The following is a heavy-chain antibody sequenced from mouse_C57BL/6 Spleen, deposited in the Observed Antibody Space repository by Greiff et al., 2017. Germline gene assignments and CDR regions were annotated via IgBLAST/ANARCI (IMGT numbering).Heavy chain of an antibody. CDR1: GFSFNTYA. V-gene: IGHV10-1*01. CDR2: IRSKSNNYAT. Sequence: ELKLVESGGGLVQPKGSLKLSCAASGFSFNTYAMNWVRQAPGKGLEWVARIRSKSNNYATYYADSVKDRFTISRDDSESMLYLQMNNLKTEDTAMYYCVRHGSWYFDVWGTGTTVTVSS. J-gene: IGHJ1*03. CDR3: VRHGSWYFDV.